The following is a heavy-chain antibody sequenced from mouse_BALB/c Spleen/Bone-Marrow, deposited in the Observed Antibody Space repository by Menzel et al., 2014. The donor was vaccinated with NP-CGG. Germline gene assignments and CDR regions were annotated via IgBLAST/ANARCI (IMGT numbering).Heavy chain of an antibody. CDR3: ARPLTGAYFDY. D-gene: IGHD4-1*01. Sequence: DVMLVESGGGLVKPGGSLKLSCAASGFAFGSYDMSWVRQTPEKRLEWVATISSGGSYTYYPDSVKGRFTISRDNARNTLYLQMSSLRSEDTALYYCARPLTGAYFDYWGQGTTLTVSS. CDR1: GFAFGSYD. CDR2: ISSGGSYT. V-gene: IGHV5-9*02. J-gene: IGHJ2*01.